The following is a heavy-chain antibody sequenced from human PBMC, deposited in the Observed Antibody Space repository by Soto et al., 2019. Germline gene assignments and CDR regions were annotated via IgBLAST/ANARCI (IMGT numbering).Heavy chain of an antibody. V-gene: IGHV3-49*03. CDR3: TPDTVTTISYYYYMDV. Sequence: GGSLRLSCTASGFTFGDYAMSWFRQAPGKGLEWVGFIRSKAYGGTTEYAASVKGRFTISRDDSKSIAYLQMNSLKTEDTAVYYCTPDTVTTISYYYYMDVWGKGTTVTVSS. D-gene: IGHD4-17*01. CDR2: IRSKAYGGTT. CDR1: GFTFGDYA. J-gene: IGHJ6*03.